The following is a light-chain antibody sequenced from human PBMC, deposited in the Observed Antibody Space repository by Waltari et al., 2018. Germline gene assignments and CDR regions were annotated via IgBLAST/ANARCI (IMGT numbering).Light chain of an antibody. J-gene: IGKJ4*01. Sequence: VVTQSPATLSVSPGKTVTLSCRASQRVNTNLAWYQQKPGQAPRLLIFAASTRAPGIPSRFGGSGSGTEFTLTITRLQFEDVGVYFCQQYHKWPPGGFGGGTKVEIE. CDR2: AAS. V-gene: IGKV3-15*01. CDR1: QRVNTN. CDR3: QQYHKWPPGG.